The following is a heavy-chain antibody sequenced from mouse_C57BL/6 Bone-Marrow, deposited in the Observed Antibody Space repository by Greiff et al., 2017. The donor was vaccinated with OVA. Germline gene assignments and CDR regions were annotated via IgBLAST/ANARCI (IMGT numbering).Heavy chain of an antibody. CDR3: ANSHITTVVAPYWYFDV. V-gene: IGHV1-69*01. CDR1: GYTFTSYW. Sequence: QVQLQQPGAELVVPGASVKLSCKASGYTFTSYWMHWVKQSPGQGLEWIGEIDPSDSYTNYNQKFKGKSTLTVDKSSSTAYMQLSSLTSEDSAVYYCANSHITTVVAPYWYFDVWGTGTTVTVSS. CDR2: IDPSDSYT. J-gene: IGHJ1*03. D-gene: IGHD1-1*01.